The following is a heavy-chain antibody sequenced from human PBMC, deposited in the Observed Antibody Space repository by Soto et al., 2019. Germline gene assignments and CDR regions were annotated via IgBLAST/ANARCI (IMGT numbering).Heavy chain of an antibody. D-gene: IGHD3-3*01. J-gene: IGHJ3*01. CDR3: ALSWGLYDFWRLSGFDV. V-gene: IGHV3-7*03. CDR2: VKEDGSET. CDR1: GFTFSQYW. Sequence: GGSLRLSCAASGFTFSQYWMSWVRQAPGKGLEWVANVKEDGSETNYVDSVKGRFTISRDNGKNSIYLQMNSLRVEDSALYYCALSWGLYDFWRLSGFDVWGQGTRVTVSS.